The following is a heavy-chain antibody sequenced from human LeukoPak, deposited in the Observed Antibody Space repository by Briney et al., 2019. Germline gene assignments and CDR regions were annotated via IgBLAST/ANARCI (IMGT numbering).Heavy chain of an antibody. V-gene: IGHV1-8*01. CDR2: MNPNSGNT. CDR1: GYTFNNYD. Sequence: ASVKVSCKASGYTFNNYDINWVRQAPGQGLEWMGWMNPNSGNTGYAQKFQGRFTLTRETFISTAYMELSSLRSDDTAVYYCVRAESIAAPTDAFDIWGQGTMVTVSS. J-gene: IGHJ3*02. D-gene: IGHD6-6*01. CDR3: VRAESIAAPTDAFDI.